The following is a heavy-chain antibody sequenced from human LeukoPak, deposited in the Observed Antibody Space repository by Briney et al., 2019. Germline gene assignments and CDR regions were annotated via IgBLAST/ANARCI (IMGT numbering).Heavy chain of an antibody. CDR1: GYTLTELS. Sequence: EASVKVSCKVSGYTLTELSMHWVRQAPGKGLEWMGGFDPEDGETIYAQKFQGRVTMTEDTSTDTAYMELSSLRSEDTAVYYCATYGSRSSGWYPSPGGWGQGTLVTVSS. CDR3: ATYGSRSSGWYPSPGG. D-gene: IGHD6-19*01. V-gene: IGHV1-24*01. CDR2: FDPEDGET. J-gene: IGHJ4*02.